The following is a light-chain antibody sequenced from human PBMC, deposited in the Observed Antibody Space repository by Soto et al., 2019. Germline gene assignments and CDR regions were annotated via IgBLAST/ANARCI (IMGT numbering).Light chain of an antibody. CDR1: QSIGSW. CDR2: KAS. V-gene: IGKV1-5*03. J-gene: IGKJ1*01. Sequence: DLQMTQSPSTLSASVGDRVTITCRASQSIGSWLAWFQQKPGKAPKVLIYKASSLESGVPSRFSGSGSGTEFTLTISSLQPDDFATYYCQQYNSYSSFGQGTKVEIK. CDR3: QQYNSYSS.